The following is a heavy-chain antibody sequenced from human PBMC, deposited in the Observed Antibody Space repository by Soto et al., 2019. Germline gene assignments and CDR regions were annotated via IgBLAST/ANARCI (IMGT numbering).Heavy chain of an antibody. CDR3: ANYYSSSWSAYGLDV. CDR1: GYSYNANN. V-gene: IGHV1-3*01. D-gene: IGHD6-13*01. Sequence: QVYLVQSGAEVRPPGASVKVPCRTSGYSYNANNFHWVRQAPGQGLEWMGCVNGANGVTKISPRFQDRVTLSGDTSATTAYMELSSLRSEDTAVYFCANYYSSSWSAYGLDVWGQGTTVTVSS. CDR2: VNGANGVT. J-gene: IGHJ6*02.